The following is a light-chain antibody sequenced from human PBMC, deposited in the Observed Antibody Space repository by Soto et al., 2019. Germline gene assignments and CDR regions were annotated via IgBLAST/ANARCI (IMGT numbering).Light chain of an antibody. CDR3: AAWDDSLNVYV. CDR1: YSNIGIRP. J-gene: IGLJ1*01. Sequence: QSVLTQPPSASGTPGQRVTISCSGSYSNIGIRPVNWYHQFAGTAPKLLIYSNNQRPSGVPDRFSGSKSGTSASLAISGLQSEDEADYYCAAWDDSLNVYVFGTGTKVTVL. CDR2: SNN. V-gene: IGLV1-44*01.